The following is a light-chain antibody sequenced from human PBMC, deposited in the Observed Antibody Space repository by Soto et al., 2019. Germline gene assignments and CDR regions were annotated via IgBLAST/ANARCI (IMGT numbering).Light chain of an antibody. CDR3: VAWDDSLNGPV. Sequence: QAVVTQPPSASGTPGQRVTISCSGDNSNIGTTSVNWYQQLPGTAPRLLIYFNNQRPSGVPDRFSGSKSGTSASLAISGLQSEDGADYYCVAWDDSLNGPVFGGGTKLTVL. J-gene: IGLJ2*01. CDR2: FNN. CDR1: NSNIGTTS. V-gene: IGLV1-44*01.